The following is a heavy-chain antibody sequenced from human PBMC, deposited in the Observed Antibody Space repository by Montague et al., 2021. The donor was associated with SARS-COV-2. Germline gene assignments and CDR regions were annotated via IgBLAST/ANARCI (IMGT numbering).Heavy chain of an antibody. CDR3: ARMTTVVTLGYYYYYGMDV. CDR1: GFSLSTSGMC. V-gene: IGHV2-70*01. J-gene: IGHJ6*02. D-gene: IGHD4-23*01. Sequence: ALVKPTQTLTLTCTFSGFSLSTSGMCVSWIRQPPGKALEWLALIYWDDDKYYSTSLKTRLTISKDTSKNQVVLTMTNMDPVDTATYYCARMTTVVTLGYYYYYGMDVWGQGTTVTVSS. CDR2: IYWDDDK.